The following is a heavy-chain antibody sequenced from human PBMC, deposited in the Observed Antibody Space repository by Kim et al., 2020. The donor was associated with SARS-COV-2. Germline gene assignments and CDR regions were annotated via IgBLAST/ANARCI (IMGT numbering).Heavy chain of an antibody. CDR1: GFTFSSYA. V-gene: IGHV3-23*01. Sequence: GGSLRLSCAASGFTFSSYAISWVRQAPGKGLEWVSAISGSGGSTYYADSVKGRFTISRDNSKNTLYLKRNSLRAEDTAVYYCAKGPVGSSWYSLSFADYWGQGTLVTVSS. CDR3: AKGPVGSSWYSLSFADY. J-gene: IGHJ4*02. D-gene: IGHD6-13*01. CDR2: ISGSGGST.